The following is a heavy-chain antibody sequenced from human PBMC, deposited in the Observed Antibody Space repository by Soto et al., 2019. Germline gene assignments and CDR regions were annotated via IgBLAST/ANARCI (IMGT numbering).Heavy chain of an antibody. CDR1: GFSLSTSGMC. CDR3: VHSRCGGDCLQSYSSHYYYGMDI. D-gene: IGHD2-21*02. CDR2: IDWDDDK. Sequence: SGPTLVNPTQTLTLTCTFSGFSLSTSGMCVSWIRQPPGKALEWLARIDWDDDKYYRTSLMSRLTIAKDTSKNQVVLTMTNMGPVDTATYYCVHSRCGGDCLQSYSSHYYYGMDIWGQGTTVTVSS. V-gene: IGHV2-70*12. J-gene: IGHJ6*02.